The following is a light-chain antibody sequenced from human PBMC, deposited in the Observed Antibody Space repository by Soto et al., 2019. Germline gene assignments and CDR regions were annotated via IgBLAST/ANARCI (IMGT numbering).Light chain of an antibody. CDR1: SGDVGGYNF. V-gene: IGLV2-14*03. Sequence: QSALTQPASVSGSPGQSITISCTGTSGDVGGYNFVSWYQQHPGKVPKLLIYDVNNRPSGVSDRFSGSKSGNMASLTISGLQADDEAAYYCSSYTSGRPLVVLGGGTKVTVL. CDR3: SSYTSGRPLVV. CDR2: DVN. J-gene: IGLJ2*01.